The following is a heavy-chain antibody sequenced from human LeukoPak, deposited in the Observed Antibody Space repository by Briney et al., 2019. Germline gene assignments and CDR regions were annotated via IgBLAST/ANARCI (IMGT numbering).Heavy chain of an antibody. J-gene: IGHJ4*02. CDR3: ARTYCSSTSCYQGISDY. CDR1: GYSISSGYY. V-gene: IGHV4-38-2*01. CDR2: IYHSGST. Sequence: KSSETLSLTCAVSGYSISSGYYWGWIRQPPGKGLEWIGSIYHSGSTYYNPSLKSRVTISVDTSKNQFSLKLSSVTAADTAVYYCARTYCSSTSCYQGISDYWGQGTLVTVSS. D-gene: IGHD2-2*01.